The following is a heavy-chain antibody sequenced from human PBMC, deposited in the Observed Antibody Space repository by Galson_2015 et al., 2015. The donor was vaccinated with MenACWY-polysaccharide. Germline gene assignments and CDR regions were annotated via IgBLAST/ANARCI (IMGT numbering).Heavy chain of an antibody. D-gene: IGHD3-10*01. CDR2: IYNSGST. J-gene: IGHJ4*02. V-gene: IGHV4-59*01. Sequence: CAVSGDSINAYYLSWIRQPPGKGLEWIGYIYNSGSTNYNPSLESRVTISVDTSKNQFSLKLNSVTAADTAVYYCARVTSVIRGVISNWGQGTLVTVSS. CDR3: ARVTSVIRGVISN. CDR1: GDSINAYY.